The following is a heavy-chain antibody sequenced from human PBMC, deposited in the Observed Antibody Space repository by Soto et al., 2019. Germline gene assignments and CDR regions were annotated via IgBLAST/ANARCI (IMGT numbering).Heavy chain of an antibody. CDR2: IIPIFGTA. CDR3: ARDRYCSGGSCYSHLKTPYNWFDP. Sequence: SVKVSCKASGGTFSSYSISWVRQAPGQGLEWMGGIIPIFGTANYAQKFQGRVTITADESTSTAYMELSSLRSEDTAVYYCARDRYCSGGSCYSHLKTPYNWFDPWGQGTLVTVSS. CDR1: GGTFSSYS. J-gene: IGHJ5*02. V-gene: IGHV1-69*13. D-gene: IGHD2-15*01.